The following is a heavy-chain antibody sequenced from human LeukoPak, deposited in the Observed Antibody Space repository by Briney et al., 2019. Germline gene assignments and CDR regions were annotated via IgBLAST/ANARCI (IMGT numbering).Heavy chain of an antibody. Sequence: ASVKCSCKASGYTFSSYDITWVRQATGQGLEWMGWMNPNSGDTGYAQKFQGRVTMTRNTSIITANMELSSLRSEDTAVYYCARDVGEYCSSTNCYASHYWGQGTLVTVSS. CDR1: GYTFSSYD. J-gene: IGHJ4*02. V-gene: IGHV1-8*01. CDR2: MNPNSGDT. D-gene: IGHD2-2*01. CDR3: ARDVGEYCSSTNCYASHY.